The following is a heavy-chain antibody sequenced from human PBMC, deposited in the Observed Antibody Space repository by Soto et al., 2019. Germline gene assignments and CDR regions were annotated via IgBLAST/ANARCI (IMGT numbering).Heavy chain of an antibody. V-gene: IGHV1-18*01. CDR3: AREGFCSSGSCALYSHEYFGMDA. CDR1: GYTFDRYG. D-gene: IGHD2-15*01. CDR2: ISTYNSNT. Sequence: QVQLVQSGAVVKKPGASVKVSCKASGYTFDRYGISWVRQAPGQGLEWVGWISTYNSNTKYAQKLEGRVAMTTVTYTSTVYMEFRSLTSDDTAVYYCAREGFCSSGSCALYSHEYFGMDAWGQGTTVTVSS. J-gene: IGHJ6*02.